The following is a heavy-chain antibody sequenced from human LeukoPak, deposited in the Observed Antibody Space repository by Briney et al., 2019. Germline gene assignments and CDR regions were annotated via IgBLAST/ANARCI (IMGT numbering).Heavy chain of an antibody. CDR2: IYYSGST. V-gene: IGHV4-59*08. J-gene: IGHJ4*02. D-gene: IGHD3-22*01. CDR3: ARGPIGYYYDSSGPITY. Sequence: SETLSLTCTVSGGSISSYYWSWIRQPPGKGLEWIGYIYYSGSTNYNPSLKSRVTISVDTSKNQFSLKLSSVTAADTAVYYCARGPIGYYYDSSGPITYWGQGTLVTVSS. CDR1: GGSISSYY.